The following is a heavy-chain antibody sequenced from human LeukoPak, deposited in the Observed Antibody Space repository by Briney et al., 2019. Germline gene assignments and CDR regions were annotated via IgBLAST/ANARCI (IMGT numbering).Heavy chain of an antibody. CDR1: GFTFSSYS. J-gene: IGHJ4*02. V-gene: IGHV3-21*04. CDR3: ARGWPTQWLAPNFDY. D-gene: IGHD6-19*01. Sequence: GGSLRLSCAASGFTFSSYSMNWVRQAPGKGLEWVSSISSSSSYIYYADSVKGRFTISRDNAKNSLYLQMNSLRAEDTAVYYCARGWPTQWLAPNFDYWGQGTLVTVSS. CDR2: ISSSSSYI.